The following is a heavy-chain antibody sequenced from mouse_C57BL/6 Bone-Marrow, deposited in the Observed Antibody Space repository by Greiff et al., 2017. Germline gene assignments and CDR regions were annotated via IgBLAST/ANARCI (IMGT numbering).Heavy chain of an antibody. CDR2: IRNKANGYTT. J-gene: IGHJ4*01. Sequence: EVHLVESGGGLVQPGGSLSLSCAASGFTFTDYYMSWVRQPPGKALEWLGFIRNKANGYTTEYSASVKGRFTISRDNSQSILYLQMNALRAEDSATYCGASLHWDDYAMDYWGQGTSVTVSS. CDR1: GFTFTDYY. V-gene: IGHV7-3*01. D-gene: IGHD4-1*01. CDR3: ASLHWDDYAMDY.